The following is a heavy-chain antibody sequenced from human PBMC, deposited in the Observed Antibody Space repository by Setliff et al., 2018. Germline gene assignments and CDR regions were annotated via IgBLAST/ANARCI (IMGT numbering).Heavy chain of an antibody. CDR1: GFTFSTYE. CDR3: ARQATDY. Sequence: GGSLRLSCAASGFTFSTYEMNWVRQAPGKGLEWVSYISSPSTIYYADSVKGRFIISRDNSKNTLYLQMNSPRAEDTALYYCARQATDYWGQGTLVTVSS. J-gene: IGHJ4*02. V-gene: IGHV3-48*01. CDR2: ISSPSTI.